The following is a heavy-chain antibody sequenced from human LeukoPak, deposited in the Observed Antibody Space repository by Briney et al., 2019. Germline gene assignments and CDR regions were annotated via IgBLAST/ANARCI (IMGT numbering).Heavy chain of an antibody. CDR1: GGSISSGDYY. D-gene: IGHD4-17*01. CDR3: ARHTPHDEYGDYGYYFDY. V-gene: IGHV4-30-4*01. CDR2: IYYSGST. Sequence: SETLSLTCTVSGGSISSGDYYWSWIRQPPGKGLEWIGYIYYSGSTYYNPSLKSRLTISVDTSKNEFSLKLSSVTAADTAVYYCARHTPHDEYGDYGYYFDYWGQGTLVTVSS. J-gene: IGHJ4*02.